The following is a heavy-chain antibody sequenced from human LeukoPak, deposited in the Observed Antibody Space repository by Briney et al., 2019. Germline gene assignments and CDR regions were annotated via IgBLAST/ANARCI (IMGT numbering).Heavy chain of an antibody. CDR1: GFTFSSNG. CDR3: AKDRGYCSGGSCYDFDY. D-gene: IGHD2-15*01. J-gene: IGHJ4*02. CDR2: ISYDGTNE. V-gene: IGHV3-30*18. Sequence: GGSLRLSCAASGFTFSSNGMHWDRQAPGKGLEWVTAISYDGTNEYFADSVKGRFSISRDNSKNTLYLQMDSLRTEDTAVYYCAKDRGYCSGGSCYDFDYWGQGALVTVSS.